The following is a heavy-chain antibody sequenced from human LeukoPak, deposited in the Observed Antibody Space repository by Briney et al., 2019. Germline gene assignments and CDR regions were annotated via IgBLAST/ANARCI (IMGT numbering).Heavy chain of an antibody. J-gene: IGHJ4*02. CDR1: GFTFSSYG. D-gene: IGHD2-2*01. V-gene: IGHV3-30*02. Sequence: PGGSLRPSCAASGFTFSSYGMHWVRQAPGKGLEWVAFIRYDGSNKYYADSVKGRFTISRDNSKNTLYLQMNSLRAEDTAVYYCAKGPKAYCSSTSCYPFDYWGQGTLVTVSS. CDR2: IRYDGSNK. CDR3: AKGPKAYCSSTSCYPFDY.